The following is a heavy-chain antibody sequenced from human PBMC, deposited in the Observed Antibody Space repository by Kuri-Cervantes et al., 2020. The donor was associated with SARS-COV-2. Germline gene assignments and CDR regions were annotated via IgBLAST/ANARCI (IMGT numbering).Heavy chain of an antibody. Sequence: QTLSLTCAVSGGSFSGSYSWSWIRQPPGKGLEWIGYIYHSGSTYYNPSLKSRVTISGDKSKNQLSLRLTSVTAADTAVYYCASGSFGSNDFWGQGTLVTVSS. D-gene: IGHD3-10*01. J-gene: IGHJ4*02. CDR3: ASGSFGSNDF. CDR1: GGSFSGSYS. V-gene: IGHV4-30-2*01. CDR2: IYHSGST.